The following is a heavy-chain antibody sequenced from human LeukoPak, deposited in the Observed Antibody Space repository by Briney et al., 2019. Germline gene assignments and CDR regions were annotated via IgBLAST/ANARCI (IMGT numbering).Heavy chain of an antibody. Sequence: GGSLRLSCAASGFTFSSYAMHWVGQAPGKGLEWVAVISYDGSNKYYADSAKGRFTISRDNSKNTLYLQMNSLRAEDTAVYYCARALDYYDSSGYYPLDYWGQGTLVTVSS. CDR1: GFTFSSYA. D-gene: IGHD3-22*01. J-gene: IGHJ4*02. V-gene: IGHV3-30-3*01. CDR3: ARALDYYDSSGYYPLDY. CDR2: ISYDGSNK.